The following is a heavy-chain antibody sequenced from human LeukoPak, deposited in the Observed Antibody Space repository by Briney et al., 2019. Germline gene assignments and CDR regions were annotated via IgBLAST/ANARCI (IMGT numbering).Heavy chain of an antibody. CDR1: GFTFSSYG. J-gene: IGHJ3*02. D-gene: IGHD4-17*01. V-gene: IGHV3-30*18. Sequence: PGGSLRLSCAASGFTFSSYGMHWVRQAPGKGLEWVAVISYDGSNKYYADSVKGRFTISRDNSKNTLYLQMNSLRAEDTAVYYCAKGGRTVTTPDAFDIWGQGTMVTVSS. CDR2: ISYDGSNK. CDR3: AKGGRTVTTPDAFDI.